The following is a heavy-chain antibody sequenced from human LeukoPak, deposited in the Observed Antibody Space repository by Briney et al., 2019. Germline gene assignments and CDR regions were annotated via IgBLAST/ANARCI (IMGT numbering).Heavy chain of an antibody. V-gene: IGHV3-21*01. CDR2: ISSSSSCI. Sequence: GGSLRLSCAASGFTFSSYSMNWVRQAPGKGLEWVSSISSSSSCIYYADSVKGRFTISRDNAKNSLYLQMNSLRAEDTAVYYCARDSHHPATDNAFDIWGQGTMVTVSS. J-gene: IGHJ3*02. D-gene: IGHD2-21*02. CDR3: ARDSHHPATDNAFDI. CDR1: GFTFSSYS.